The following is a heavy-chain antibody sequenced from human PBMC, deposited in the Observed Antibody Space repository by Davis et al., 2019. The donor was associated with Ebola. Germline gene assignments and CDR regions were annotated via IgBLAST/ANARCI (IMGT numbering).Heavy chain of an antibody. V-gene: IGHV3-30*02. CDR3: AKSQLRSSSSSDWFDP. J-gene: IGHJ5*02. CDR1: GFTFSDYG. Sequence: GESLKISCAASGFTFSDYGMHWVRQAPGKGLEWVAVIWYDGSNKYYADSVKGRFTISRDNSKNTLYLQMNSLRAEDTAVYYCAKSQLRSSSSSDWFDPWGQGTLVTVSS. D-gene: IGHD6-6*01. CDR2: IWYDGSNK.